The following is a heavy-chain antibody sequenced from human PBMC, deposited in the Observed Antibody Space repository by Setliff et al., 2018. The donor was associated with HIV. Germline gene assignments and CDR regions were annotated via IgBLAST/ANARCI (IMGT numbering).Heavy chain of an antibody. CDR1: GASIGRRSDC. V-gene: IGHV4-39*01. J-gene: IGHJ6*03. CDR3: ARGTAYYNFWSGYSQDYYYYMDV. CDR2: FYYSWNT. Sequence: PSETLSLTCTVSGASIGRRSDCWGWIRQPPGKGLEWIGSFYYSWNTYYNPSLKSRVTISVDTSKNQFSLKLSSVTAADTAVYYCARGTAYYNFWSGYSQDYYYYMDVWGKGTTVTVSS. D-gene: IGHD3-3*01.